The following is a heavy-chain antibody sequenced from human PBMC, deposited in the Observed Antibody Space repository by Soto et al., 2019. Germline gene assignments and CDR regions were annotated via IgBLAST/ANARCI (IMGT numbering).Heavy chain of an antibody. CDR3: AKDRGYSYGNYYYYGMDV. Sequence: QVQLVQSGAEVKKPGSSVKVSCKASGGTFSSYAISWVRQAPGQGLEWMGGIIPIFGTPNYAQKFQGRVTITADESTSTAYMELSSLSSEDTAVYYCAKDRGYSYGNYYYYGMDVWGQGTTVTVSS. CDR2: IIPIFGTP. V-gene: IGHV1-69*12. J-gene: IGHJ6*02. D-gene: IGHD5-18*01. CDR1: GGTFSSYA.